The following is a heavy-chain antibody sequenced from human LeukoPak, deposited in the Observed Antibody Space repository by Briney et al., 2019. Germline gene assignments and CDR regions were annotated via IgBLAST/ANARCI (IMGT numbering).Heavy chain of an antibody. V-gene: IGHV3-30-3*01. CDR1: GFAFSSYA. CDR2: ISYDGSNK. D-gene: IGHD5-12*01. Sequence: GSLRLSCAASGFAFSSYAMHWVRQAPGKGLEWVAVISYDGSNKYYADSVKGRFTISRDNSKNTLYLQMNSLRAEDTAVYYCARGEMATISYIDYWGQGSLVTVSS. CDR3: ARGEMATISYIDY. J-gene: IGHJ4*02.